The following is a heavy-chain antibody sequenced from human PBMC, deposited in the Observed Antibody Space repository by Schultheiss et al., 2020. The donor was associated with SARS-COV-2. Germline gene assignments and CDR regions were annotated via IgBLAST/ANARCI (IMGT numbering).Heavy chain of an antibody. CDR1: GFRFDDHA. CDR2: ISWNSGYI. J-gene: IGHJ3*02. CDR3: AKAQGSSASRNVAFDI. V-gene: IGHV3-9*01. Sequence: GGSLRLSCAASGFRFDDHAMHWVRQRPGKGPEWVSGISWNSGYIGYADSVKGRFTISRDNAKNSLYLQVNSLRLEDTALYYCAKAQGSSASRNVAFDIWGQGTMVTVSS. D-gene: IGHD1-26*01.